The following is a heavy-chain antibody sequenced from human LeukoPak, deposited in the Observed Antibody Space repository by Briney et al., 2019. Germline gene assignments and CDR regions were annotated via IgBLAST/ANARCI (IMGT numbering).Heavy chain of an antibody. CDR3: AKDAHIGSRFGVASAKDY. CDR2: LRYDGSNK. CDR1: GFTLSSYG. J-gene: IGHJ4*02. D-gene: IGHD3-3*01. Sequence: VGALRLSCAAPGFTLSSYGMQWVRPAPGKGREWVAFLRYDGSNKYYADSVKGRFTISRDNSKNTLYLQMNSLRAEDTAVYYCAKDAHIGSRFGVASAKDYWGQGTLVTVSS. V-gene: IGHV3-30*02.